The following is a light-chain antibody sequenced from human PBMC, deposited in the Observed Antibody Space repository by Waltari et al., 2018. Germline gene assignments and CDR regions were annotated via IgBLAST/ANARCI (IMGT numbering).Light chain of an antibody. V-gene: IGLV2-14*03. CDR1: SGHVGVSNY. CDR2: DVN. CDR3: NSYTGSSTSVL. Sequence: QSALTQPASVSGSPGQSITISCTGTSGHVGVSNYVSCYQHHPGKAPKLIIYDVNKRPSGVSNRFSGSKSGNTASLTISGLQADDEADYYCNSYTGSSTSVLFGGGTKLTVL. J-gene: IGLJ3*02.